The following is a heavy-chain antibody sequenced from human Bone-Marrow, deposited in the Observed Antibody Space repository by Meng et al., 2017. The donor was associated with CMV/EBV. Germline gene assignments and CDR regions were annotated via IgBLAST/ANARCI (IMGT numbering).Heavy chain of an antibody. CDR1: GGSISSGDYY. CDR2: IYYSGST. J-gene: IGHJ4*02. V-gene: IGHV4-61*08. CDR3: ARVGRSRIGDPFYYDILTGYYYFDY. Sequence: SETLSLTCTVSGGSISSGDYYWSWIRQPPGKGLEWIGYIYYSGSTNYNPSLKSRVTISVDTSKNQFSLKLSSVTAADTAVYYCARVGRSRIGDPFYYDILTGYYYFDYWGQGTLVTVSS. D-gene: IGHD3-9*01.